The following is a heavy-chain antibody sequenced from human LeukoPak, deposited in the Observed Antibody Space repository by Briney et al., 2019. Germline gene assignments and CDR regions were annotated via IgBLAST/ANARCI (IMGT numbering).Heavy chain of an antibody. J-gene: IGHJ3*02. CDR3: ARISDAFDI. CDR1: GFTFSNYA. Sequence: PGGSLRLSCAASGFTFSNYALNWVRQAPGKGLEWVAIIYYDGNNKYYADSVKGRFTISRDNSKNTLYLQMNSLRGEDTAVYYCARISDAFDIWGQGTMVTVSS. CDR2: IYYDGNNK. V-gene: IGHV3-30-3*01.